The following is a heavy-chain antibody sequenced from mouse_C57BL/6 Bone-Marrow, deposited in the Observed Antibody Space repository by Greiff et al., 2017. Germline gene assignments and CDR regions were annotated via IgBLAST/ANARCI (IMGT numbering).Heavy chain of an antibody. J-gene: IGHJ2*01. CDR3: AILYDGYFDY. V-gene: IGHV5-17*01. D-gene: IGHD2-3*01. CDR1: GFTFSDYG. CDR2: ISSGSSTI. Sequence: DVMLVESGGGLVKPGGSLKLSCAASGFTFSDYGMHWVRQAPEKGLEWVAYISSGSSTIYYADTVKGRFTISSDNAKNTLFLQMTSLRSEDTAMYYCAILYDGYFDYWGQGTTLTVSS.